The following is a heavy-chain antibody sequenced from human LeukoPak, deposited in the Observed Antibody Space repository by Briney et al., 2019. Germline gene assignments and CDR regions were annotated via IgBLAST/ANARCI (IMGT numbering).Heavy chain of an antibody. CDR1: GFTFSSYW. CDR2: INSDGSST. J-gene: IGHJ3*02. V-gene: IGHV3-74*01. Sequence: PGGSLRLSCAASGFTFSSYWMHWVRQAPGKGLVWVSRINSDGSSTSYADSVKGRFTISRDNAKNTLYLQMNSLRAEDTAVYYCARGGPYYDFWSGYRRAVGDAFDIWGQGTMVTVSS. CDR3: ARGGPYYDFWSGYRRAVGDAFDI. D-gene: IGHD3-3*01.